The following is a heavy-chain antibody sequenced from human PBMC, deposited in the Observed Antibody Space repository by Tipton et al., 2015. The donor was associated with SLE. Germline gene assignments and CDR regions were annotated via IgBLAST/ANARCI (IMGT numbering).Heavy chain of an antibody. D-gene: IGHD6-13*01. J-gene: IGHJ4*02. CDR2: MYITGNS. CDR1: GASISSYY. V-gene: IGHV4-4*07. Sequence: TLSLTCIVSGASISSYYLSWIRQPAGKGLEWIGRMYITGNSKYNPSLKSRVTMSVDTSKNQFSLKLSSVTAADTAVYYCARRRGSSWYEDYFDYWGQGTLVTVSS. CDR3: ARRRGSSWYEDYFDY.